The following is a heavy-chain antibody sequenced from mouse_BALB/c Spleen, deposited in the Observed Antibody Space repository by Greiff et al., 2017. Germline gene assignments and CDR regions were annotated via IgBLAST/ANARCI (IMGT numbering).Heavy chain of an antibody. J-gene: IGHJ4*01. D-gene: IGHD4-1*01. Sequence: VQLQQSGAELMKPGASVKISCKATGYTFSSYWIEWVKQRPGHGLEWIGEILPGSGSTNYNEKFKGKATFTADTSSNTAYMQLSSLTSEDSAVYYCARRGLGYAMDYWGQGTSVTVSS. CDR2: ILPGSGST. CDR3: ARRGLGYAMDY. CDR1: GYTFSSYW. V-gene: IGHV1-9*01.